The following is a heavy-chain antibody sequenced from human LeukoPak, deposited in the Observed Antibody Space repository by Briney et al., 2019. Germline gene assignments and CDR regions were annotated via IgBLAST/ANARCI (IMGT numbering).Heavy chain of an antibody. CDR1: GGSISSYY. CDR2: IYYSGST. Sequence: WETLSLTCTVSGGSISSYYWSWIRQPPGKGLEWIGYIYYSGSTNYNPSLKSRVTISVDTSKNQFSLKLSSVTAADTAVYYCARGPRAGSYYLHWGQGTLVTVSS. D-gene: IGHD1-26*01. CDR3: ARGPRAGSYYLH. J-gene: IGHJ4*02. V-gene: IGHV4-59*01.